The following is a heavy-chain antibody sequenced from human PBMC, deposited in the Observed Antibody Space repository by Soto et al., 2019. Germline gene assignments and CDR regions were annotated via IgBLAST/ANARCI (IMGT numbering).Heavy chain of an antibody. Sequence: QLQLQESGPGLVKPSETLSLTCTVSGGSISSSSYYWGWIRQPPGKGLEWIGSIYYSGSTYYNPSLKSRVTISVDTSKNQFSLKLSSVTAADTAVYYCARPGYSSSWHEVWGQGTMVTVSS. D-gene: IGHD6-13*01. CDR2: IYYSGST. CDR1: GGSISSSSYY. V-gene: IGHV4-39*01. J-gene: IGHJ3*01. CDR3: ARPGYSSSWHEV.